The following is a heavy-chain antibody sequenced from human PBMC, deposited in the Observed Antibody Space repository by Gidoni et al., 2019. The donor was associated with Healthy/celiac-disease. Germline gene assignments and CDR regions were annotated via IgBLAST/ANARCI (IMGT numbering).Heavy chain of an antibody. V-gene: IGHV3-74*01. Sequence: EVQLVESGGGLVQPGGSLRLSCAASGFTFSSYWMHWVRQAPGKVLVWVSRINSDGSSTSYADSVKGRFTISRDNAKNTLYLQMNSLRAEDTAVYYCAREEGERYFDWLESRWDNWFDPWGQGTLVTVSS. CDR1: GFTFSSYW. CDR3: AREEGERYFDWLESRWDNWFDP. CDR2: INSDGSST. J-gene: IGHJ5*02. D-gene: IGHD3-9*01.